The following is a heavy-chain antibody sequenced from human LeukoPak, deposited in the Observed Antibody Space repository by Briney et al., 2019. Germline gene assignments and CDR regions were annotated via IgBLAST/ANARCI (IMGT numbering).Heavy chain of an antibody. V-gene: IGHV3-30*02. CDR3: AKDDSSNYGSGAFDY. Sequence: GGSLRLSCAASGFTFSSYWMSWVRQAPGKGLEWVAFIRYDGSNKYYADSVKGRFTISGDNSKNTLYLQMNSLRAEDTAVYYCAKDDSSNYGSGAFDYWGQGTLVTVSS. CDR1: GFTFSSYW. CDR2: IRYDGSNK. J-gene: IGHJ4*02. D-gene: IGHD3-10*01.